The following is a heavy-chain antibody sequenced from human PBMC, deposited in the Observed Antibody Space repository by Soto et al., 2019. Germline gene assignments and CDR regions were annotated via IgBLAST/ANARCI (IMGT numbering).Heavy chain of an antibody. CDR3: ASTVYDSSGYPNAFDI. V-gene: IGHV4-39*07. CDR1: GGSISSSSYY. D-gene: IGHD3-22*01. J-gene: IGHJ3*02. Sequence: SETLSLTCTVSGGSISSSSYYWGWIRQPPGKGLEWFGSIYYSGSTYYNPSLKSRITISVDTTKNQFSLKLSSVTAADTAVYYCASTVYDSSGYPNAFDIWGQGTMVTVSS. CDR2: IYYSGST.